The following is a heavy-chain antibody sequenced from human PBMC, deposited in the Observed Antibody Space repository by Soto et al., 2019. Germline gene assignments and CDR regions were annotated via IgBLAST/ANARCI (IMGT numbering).Heavy chain of an antibody. V-gene: IGHV1-18*01. Sequence: QVQLVQSGAEVKKPGASVKVSCKASGYTFTSFGISWVRQAPRQGLEWMGWISAYNGNTNYAQKFQGRVTITTDTSTSTAFMELRSLRSDDTAVYYRARDPLTRYCSGPSCYLGYAFDIWGQGTMVTVS. D-gene: IGHD2-2*01. J-gene: IGHJ3*02. CDR1: GYTFTSFG. CDR3: ARDPLTRYCSGPSCYLGYAFDI. CDR2: ISAYNGNT.